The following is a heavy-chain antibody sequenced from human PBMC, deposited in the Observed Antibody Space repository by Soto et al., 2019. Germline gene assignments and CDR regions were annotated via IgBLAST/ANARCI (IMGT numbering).Heavy chain of an antibody. CDR2: ISSSSSYI. CDR1: GFTFSSYS. D-gene: IGHD1-26*01. V-gene: IGHV3-21*01. J-gene: IGHJ2*01. CDR3: AILSGSYKQYFAL. Sequence: EVQLVESGGGLVKPGGSLRLSCAASGFTFSSYSMNWVRQAPGKGLEWVSSISSSSSYIYYADSVKGRCTISRDNAKNLLYLQMNSLRAEDTAVYYCAILSGSYKQYFALWGRGTLVTVSS.